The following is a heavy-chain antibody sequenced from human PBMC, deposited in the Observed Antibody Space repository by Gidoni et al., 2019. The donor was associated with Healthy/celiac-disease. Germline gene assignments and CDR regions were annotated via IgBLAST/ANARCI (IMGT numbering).Heavy chain of an antibody. CDR3: ARAPIDYGDYGVDY. D-gene: IGHD4-17*01. V-gene: IGHV4-34*01. Sequence: QVQLQQWGAGLLKPSETLSLTCAVYGGSFSGYYWSWIRQPPGKGLEWIGEINHSGSTNYNPSLKSRVTISVDTSKNQFSLKLSSVTAADTAVYYCARAPIDYGDYGVDYWGQGTLVTVSS. CDR2: INHSGST. CDR1: GGSFSGYY. J-gene: IGHJ4*02.